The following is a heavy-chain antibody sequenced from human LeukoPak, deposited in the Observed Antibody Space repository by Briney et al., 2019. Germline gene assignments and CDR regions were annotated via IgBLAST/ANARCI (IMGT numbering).Heavy chain of an antibody. V-gene: IGHV4-61*02. Sequence: SETLSLTCTVSGGSISSGSYYWSWIRQPAGKGLEWIGRIYTSGSTNYNPSLKSRVTISVDTSKNQFSLKLSSVTAADTAVYYCARGTIFGVVNNGHWGQGTLVTVSS. CDR2: IYTSGST. CDR3: ARGTIFGVVNNGH. CDR1: GGSISSGSYY. J-gene: IGHJ4*02. D-gene: IGHD3-3*01.